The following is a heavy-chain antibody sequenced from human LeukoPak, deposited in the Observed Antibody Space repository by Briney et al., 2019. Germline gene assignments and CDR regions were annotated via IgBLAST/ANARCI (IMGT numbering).Heavy chain of an antibody. Sequence: PSETLSLTCTVSGGSISGYYWSWIRQPAGKGLEWIGRIYTSGSTNYNPSLTSRVTMSVDTSKNHFSLKLSSVTASDTAVYYCARGWYSSGWFDYWGQGTLVTVSS. CDR2: IYTSGST. V-gene: IGHV4-4*07. J-gene: IGHJ4*02. CDR1: GGSISGYY. CDR3: ARGWYSSGWFDY. D-gene: IGHD6-19*01.